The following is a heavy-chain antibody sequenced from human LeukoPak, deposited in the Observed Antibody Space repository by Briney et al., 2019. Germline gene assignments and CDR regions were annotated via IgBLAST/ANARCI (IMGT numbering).Heavy chain of an antibody. CDR2: IYSGGST. CDR1: GFTVSSNY. J-gene: IGHJ6*02. CDR3: ARDKTSYSYGYTRTYYYGMDV. Sequence: PGGSLRLSCAASGFTVSSNYKSWVRQTPGKGLEWVSVIYSGGSTYYADSVKGRFTISRDNSKNTLYLQMNSLRAEDTAVYYCARDKTSYSYGYTRTYYYGMDVWGQGTTVTVSS. V-gene: IGHV3-66*01. D-gene: IGHD5-18*01.